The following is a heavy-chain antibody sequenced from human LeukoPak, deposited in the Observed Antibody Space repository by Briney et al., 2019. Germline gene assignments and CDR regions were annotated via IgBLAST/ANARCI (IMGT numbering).Heavy chain of an antibody. J-gene: IGHJ4*02. CDR1: GGSFSNNF. CDR2: IYPSGNT. D-gene: IGHD3-10*01. Sequence: SETLSLTCSVSGGSFSNNFWSWVRQPAGKGLEWIGRIYPSGNTNYNPSLKSRVTLSVDTSKTQFSLKLSSVTAADTAVYYCATLLVPITMESPGNFDYWGQGTLVTVSS. CDR3: ATLLVPITMESPGNFDY. V-gene: IGHV4-4*07.